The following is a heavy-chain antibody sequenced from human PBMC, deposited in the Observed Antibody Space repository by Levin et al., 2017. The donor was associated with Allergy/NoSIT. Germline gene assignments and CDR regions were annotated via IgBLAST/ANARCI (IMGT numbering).Heavy chain of an antibody. Sequence: LSLTCAASGFTFSNSAMTWVRQAPGKGLEWVSGISASGGSTYYADSVKGRFTISRDNSKNTLNLQMNSLRVEDTAIYYCAKHGGDNRRQLWSRRVSYFDYWGRGTLVTVSS. J-gene: IGHJ4*02. CDR1: GFTFSNSA. D-gene: IGHD1-1*01. CDR2: ISASGGST. CDR3: AKHGGDNRRQLWSRRVSYFDY. V-gene: IGHV3-23*01.